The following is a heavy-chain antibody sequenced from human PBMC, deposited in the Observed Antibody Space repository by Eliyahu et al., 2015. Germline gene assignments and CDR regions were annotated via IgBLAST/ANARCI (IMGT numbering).Heavy chain of an antibody. J-gene: IGHJ3*02. V-gene: IGHV1-69*01. D-gene: IGHD2/OR15-2a*01. Sequence: QVQLVQSGAEVKKPGSSVKVSXKASXGXFSSYAISWVRQAPGQGLEWXGGIIPIFGTANYAQKFQGRVTITADESTSTAYMELSSLRSEDTAVYYCARKANSETAFDIWGQGTMVTVSS. CDR2: IIPIFGTA. CDR3: ARKANSETAFDI. CDR1: XGXFSSYA.